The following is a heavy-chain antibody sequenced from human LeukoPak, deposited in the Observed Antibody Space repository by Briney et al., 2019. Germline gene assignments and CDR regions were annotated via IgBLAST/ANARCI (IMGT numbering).Heavy chain of an antibody. J-gene: IGHJ4*02. V-gene: IGHV4-59*01. CDR2: IYYSGTT. D-gene: IGHD6-6*01. CDR3: ARGGSADY. CDR1: GGSISSYY. Sequence: SETLSLTCSVSGGSISSYYWSWIRQPPGKGLEWIGYIYYSGTTSYNPSLESRVTISVDTSKNQFSLRLRSVTAADTAVYYCARGGSADYWGQGTLVIVSS.